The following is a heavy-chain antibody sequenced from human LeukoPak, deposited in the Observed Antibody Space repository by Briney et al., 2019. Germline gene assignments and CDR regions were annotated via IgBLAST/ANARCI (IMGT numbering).Heavy chain of an antibody. CDR2: INPNSGST. CDR1: GDTFTGYY. J-gene: IGHJ4*02. D-gene: IGHD4-23*01. Sequence: ASVKVSCKASGDTFTGYYMHWVRQPPGQGLEWMGWINPNSGSTNYAQKFQGRVTMTRDTSISKAYMELSRLRSDETAGYYCARVPATVVTRFDYWGQGTLVTVSS. V-gene: IGHV1-2*02. CDR3: ARVPATVVTRFDY.